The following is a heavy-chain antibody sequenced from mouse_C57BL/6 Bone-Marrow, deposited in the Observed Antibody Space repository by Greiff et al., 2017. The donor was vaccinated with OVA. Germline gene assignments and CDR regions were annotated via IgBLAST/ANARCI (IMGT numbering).Heavy chain of an antibody. J-gene: IGHJ4*01. Sequence: QVQLKESGPGILQSSQTLSLTCSFSGFSLSTSGMGVSWIRQPSGKGLEWLAHIYWDDDKRYNPSLKSRLTISKDTSRNQVFLKLTSVDTADTATYYGARDYYDYLYAMDYWGQGTSVTVSS. CDR1: GFSLSTSGMG. CDR2: IYWDDDK. D-gene: IGHD2-4*01. CDR3: ARDYYDYLYAMDY. V-gene: IGHV8-12*01.